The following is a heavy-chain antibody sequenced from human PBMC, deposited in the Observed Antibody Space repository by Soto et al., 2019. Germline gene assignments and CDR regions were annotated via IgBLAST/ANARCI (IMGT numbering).Heavy chain of an antibody. CDR1: GYTFTSYP. V-gene: IGHV1-3*01. CDR2: INAGNGGT. J-gene: IGHJ5*02. D-gene: IGHD2-15*01. Sequence: ASVKVSCKASGYTFTSYPMNWLRQAPGQRPEWMGWINAGNGGTKYSQKFQGRVSITRDTSASTAYMKLSRLRSEDTAVYYCATDRGGYCSGGSCSEAWFDPWGQGTLVTVSS. CDR3: ATDRGGYCSGGSCSEAWFDP.